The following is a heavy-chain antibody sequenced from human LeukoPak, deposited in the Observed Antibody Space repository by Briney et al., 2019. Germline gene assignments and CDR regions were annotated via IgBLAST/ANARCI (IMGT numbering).Heavy chain of an antibody. Sequence: WASVKVSCKTSGYPFTSYGLTWVRQAPEQGLEWLGWISPYLGSTKSANKIEGRVVMTTDTSTTTAYMQLTSLRSDDTAIYYCATTGVRSPNKMDFWGQGTLVAVSS. CDR1: GYPFTSYG. V-gene: IGHV1-18*01. CDR2: ISPYLGST. D-gene: IGHD7-27*01. CDR3: ATTGVRSPNKMDF. J-gene: IGHJ4*02.